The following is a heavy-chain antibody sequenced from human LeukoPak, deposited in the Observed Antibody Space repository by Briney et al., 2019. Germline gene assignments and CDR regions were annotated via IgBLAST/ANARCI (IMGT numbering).Heavy chain of an antibody. CDR2: ISYDGSVK. D-gene: IGHD3-22*01. J-gene: IGHJ4*02. CDR3: ARDDSSGYYWYYFDY. V-gene: IGHV3-30-3*01. CDR1: GFIFSSYA. Sequence: PGGSLRLSCAASGFIFSSYAMHWVRQAPGEGLDWVAVISYDGSVKYFADSVKGRFTISRDNSKNTLYLQMNSLRAEDTAVYYCARDDSSGYYWYYFDYWGQGTLVTVSS.